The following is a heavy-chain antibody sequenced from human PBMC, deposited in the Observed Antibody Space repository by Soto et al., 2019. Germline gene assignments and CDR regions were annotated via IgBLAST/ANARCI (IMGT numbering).Heavy chain of an antibody. CDR2: LNPNGTFT. CDR1: GFTFSGYW. V-gene: IGHV3-74*01. J-gene: IGHJ4*02. CDR3: ARGGTSTTYCGVLYG. D-gene: IGHD2-21*01. Sequence: GGSLRLSCAGSGFTFSGYWMHWVRQAPGKGPVWVSLLNPNGTFTNNADSVKGRFTISRDNSKNTVYLQMNSLRADDTAVYYCARGGTSTTYCGVLYGWGQGTLVTV.